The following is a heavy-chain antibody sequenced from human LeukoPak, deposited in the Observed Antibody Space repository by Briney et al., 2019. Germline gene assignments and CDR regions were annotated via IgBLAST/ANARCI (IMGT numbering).Heavy chain of an antibody. CDR1: GFTFSSYA. D-gene: IGHD1-26*01. CDR2: ISYDGSNK. J-gene: IGHJ4*02. V-gene: IGHV3-30*04. Sequence: AGGSLRLSCAASGFTFSSYAMHWVRQAPGKGLEWVAVISYDGSNKYYADSVKGRFTISRDNSKNTLYLQMNSLRAEDTAVYYCARDEGSGSYLARPTSQFFDYWGQGTLVTVSS. CDR3: ARDEGSGSYLARPTSQFFDY.